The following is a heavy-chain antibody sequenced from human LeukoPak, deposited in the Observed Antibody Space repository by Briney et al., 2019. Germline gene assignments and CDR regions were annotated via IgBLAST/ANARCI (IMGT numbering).Heavy chain of an antibody. V-gene: IGHV3-23*01. J-gene: IGHJ4*02. Sequence: PGGSLRLSCAASGFTFSSYAMSWVRQAPGKGLEWVSAISGSGGSTYYADSVKGRFTISRDNSKNTLYLQMNSLRAEDTAVYYCARDLAEGPYRSPDSSGNDWGQGTLVTVSS. CDR1: GFTFSSYA. CDR3: ARDLAEGPYRSPDSSGND. D-gene: IGHD3-22*01. CDR2: ISGSGGST.